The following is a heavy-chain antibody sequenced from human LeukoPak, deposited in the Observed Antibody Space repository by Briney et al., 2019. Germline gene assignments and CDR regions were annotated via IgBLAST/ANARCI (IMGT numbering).Heavy chain of an antibody. Sequence: ASVKVSCKASGYTFTSYYMHWVRQAPGQGLEWMGLINPGGDNTNYAQNFQGRVTMTRDTSASTVYVELSSLRSEDTAIYYCARIRDGYNDAYDIWGQGTVVTVPS. CDR1: GYTFTSYY. J-gene: IGHJ3*02. V-gene: IGHV1-46*01. CDR2: INPGGDNT. D-gene: IGHD5-24*01. CDR3: ARIRDGYNDAYDI.